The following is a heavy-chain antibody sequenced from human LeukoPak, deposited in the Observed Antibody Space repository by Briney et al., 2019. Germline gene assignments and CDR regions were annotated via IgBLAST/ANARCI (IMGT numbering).Heavy chain of an antibody. CDR3: HKGVTSD. V-gene: IGHV3-30*02. CDR1: GFTFSNYG. D-gene: IGHD5-18*01. CDR2: IRFDGSIK. J-gene: IGHJ4*02. Sequence: PGGSLRLSCAASGFTFSNYGMHWVRQAPGKGLEWVAFIRFDGSIKSYADSVRGRFTISRDDSRSTLYLQMNSLRAEDTAVYYCHKGVTSDWGQGTLVTVSS.